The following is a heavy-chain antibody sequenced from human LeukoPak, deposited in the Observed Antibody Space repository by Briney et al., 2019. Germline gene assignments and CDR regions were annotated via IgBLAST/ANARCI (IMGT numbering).Heavy chain of an antibody. V-gene: IGHV3-21*01. CDR3: AREIDYIGNFDY. D-gene: IGHD4-11*01. CDR2: ISSSSSYI. J-gene: IGHJ4*02. Sequence: PGGSLRLSCAASGFTFSSYSMNWVRQAPGKGLEWVSSISSSSSYIYYADSVKGRFTISRDNAKNSLYLQMNSLRAEDTAVYYCAREIDYIGNFDYWGQGTLVTVSS. CDR1: GFTFSSYS.